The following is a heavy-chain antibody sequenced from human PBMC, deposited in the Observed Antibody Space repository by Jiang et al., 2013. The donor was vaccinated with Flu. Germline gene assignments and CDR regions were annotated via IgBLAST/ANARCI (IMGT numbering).Heavy chain of an antibody. CDR1: GYTFTRYA. CDR3: ARGLDGSFDH. J-gene: IGHJ4*02. Sequence: GAEVKKPGASVKVSCKTSGYTFTRYAIHWVRQAPGQRPEWMGWIYADGGGATYSQSFQGRVTITRDKSVTTVYMELSSLRSEDTAVYYCARGLDGSFDHWGQGNPGRRLL. CDR2: IYADGGGA. V-gene: IGHV1-3*01.